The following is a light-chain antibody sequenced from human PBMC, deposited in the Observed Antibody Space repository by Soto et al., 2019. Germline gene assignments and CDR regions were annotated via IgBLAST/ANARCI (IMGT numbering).Light chain of an antibody. Sequence: EVVLTQSPGTVSLSPGERATLSCRASQSVTSNYLAWYQQKPGQAPRLLIDAASSRATGIPDRFSGSGYGTDFTLSISRLEPEDFAVYYCQQYGSTVTWTFGQGTKVEIK. CDR3: QQYGSTVTWT. CDR2: AAS. V-gene: IGKV3-20*01. J-gene: IGKJ1*01. CDR1: QSVTSNY.